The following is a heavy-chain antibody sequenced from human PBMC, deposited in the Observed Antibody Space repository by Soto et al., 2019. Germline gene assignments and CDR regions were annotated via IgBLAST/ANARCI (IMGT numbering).Heavy chain of an antibody. V-gene: IGHV3-48*02. CDR3: ARDQSVCPRIQYYYGMDV. Sequence: GGSLRLSCAASGFTFSSYSMNWVRQAPGKGLEWVSYISSSSSTIYYADSVKGRFTSSRDNAKNSLYLQMNSLRDEDTAVYYCARDQSVCPRIQYYYGMDVWGQGTTVTVSS. CDR1: GFTFSSYS. CDR2: ISSSSSTI. J-gene: IGHJ6*02.